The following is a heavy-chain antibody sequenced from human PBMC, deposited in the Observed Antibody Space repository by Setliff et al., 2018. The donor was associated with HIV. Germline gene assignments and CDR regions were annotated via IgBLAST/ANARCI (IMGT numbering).Heavy chain of an antibody. J-gene: IGHJ5*02. CDR1: GSSFTSYG. V-gene: IGHV1-18*01. CDR3: ARGTTPLGWFDP. Sequence: ASVKVSCKASGSSFTSYGVSWVRQAPGQGLEWMGWISAYNVNTNYAQKPQGRVTMTTDTSTSTAYMELRSLRSDDTAVYYCARGTTPLGWFDPWGQGTLVTVSS. CDR2: ISAYNVNT. D-gene: IGHD2-2*01.